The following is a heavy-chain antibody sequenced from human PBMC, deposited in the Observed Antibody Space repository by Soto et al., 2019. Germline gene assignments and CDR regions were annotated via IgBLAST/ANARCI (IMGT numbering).Heavy chain of an antibody. CDR3: EREYDGYGAY. CDR1: GFSVSTNY. D-gene: IGHD5-12*01. CDR2: IHSGGTT. V-gene: IGHV3-66*01. Sequence: EVQLVESGGGLVQPGGSLRLSCVASGFSVSTNYMSWARQAPGKGLEWVSVIHSGGTTQYADSVKGRFTISRDNSKNTLHLQMNILRAEDTAVYYCEREYDGYGAYWGQGIMVIVSS. J-gene: IGHJ4*02.